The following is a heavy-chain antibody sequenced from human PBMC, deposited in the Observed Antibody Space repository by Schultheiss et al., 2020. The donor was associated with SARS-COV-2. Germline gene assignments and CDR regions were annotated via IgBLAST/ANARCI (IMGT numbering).Heavy chain of an antibody. V-gene: IGHV4-34*01. J-gene: IGHJ6*02. CDR2: IGEINHGGTT. D-gene: IGHD6-6*01. Sequence: GSLRLSCTASGFTFGDYAMSWFRQAPGKGLEWIGEIGEINHGGTTNYNPSFKSRVTISVDTSNNQFSLKLSSVTAADTAVYYCARDLRGSSSMDVWGQGTTVTVSS. CDR1: GFTFGDYA. CDR3: ARDLRGSSSMDV.